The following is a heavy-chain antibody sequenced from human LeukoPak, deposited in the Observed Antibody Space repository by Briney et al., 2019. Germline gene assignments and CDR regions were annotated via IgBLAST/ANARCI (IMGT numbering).Heavy chain of an antibody. CDR2: IFHSGNT. J-gene: IGHJ6*02. D-gene: IGHD5-12*01. CDR3: ARAATIRDYYYGMDV. Sequence: PSGTLSLTCAVSGDSISSSNWWSWVRQPPGKGLEWIGEIFHSGNTNYNPSLKSRVTISVDKSKNQFSLSLTSVTAADTAVYYCARAATIRDYYYGMDVWGQGTTVTVSS. V-gene: IGHV4-4*02. CDR1: GDSISSSNW.